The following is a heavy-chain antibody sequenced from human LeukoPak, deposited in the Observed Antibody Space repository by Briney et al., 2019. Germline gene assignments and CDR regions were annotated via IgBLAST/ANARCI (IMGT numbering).Heavy chain of an antibody. CDR1: GFTFISYA. CDR2: ISAGCGTI. CDR3: ARVYGPGMDEYFHL. Sequence: PGGSLRLSCAASGFTFISYAMTWVRHAPGKGLECVSAISAGCGTILYADSVKGRFTISRDNSKNTLYLQMNSLRAEDTAVYYCARVYGPGMDEYFHLWGQGTLVTVSS. D-gene: IGHD3-10*01. V-gene: IGHV3-23*01. J-gene: IGHJ1*01.